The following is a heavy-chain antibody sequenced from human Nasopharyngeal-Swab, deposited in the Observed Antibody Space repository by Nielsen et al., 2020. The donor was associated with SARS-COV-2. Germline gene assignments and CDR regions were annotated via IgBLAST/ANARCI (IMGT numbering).Heavy chain of an antibody. J-gene: IGHJ4*02. CDR1: GGSFSGYY. Sequence: SETLSLTCAVYGGSFSGYYWGWIRQPPGKGLEWIGEINHSGSTNYNPSLKSRLTISVDTSKNQFSLKLSSVTAADTAVYYCARAETKISGYDLFDYWGQGTLVTVSS. V-gene: IGHV4-34*01. CDR3: ARAETKISGYDLFDY. CDR2: INHSGST. D-gene: IGHD5-12*01.